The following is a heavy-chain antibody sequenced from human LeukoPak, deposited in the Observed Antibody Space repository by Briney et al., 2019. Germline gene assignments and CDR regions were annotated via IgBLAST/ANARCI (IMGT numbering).Heavy chain of an antibody. Sequence: SETLSLTCTVSGGSVSSGSYYWSWIRQPPGKGLEWIGYIYYSGSTNYNPSLKSRVTISVDTSKNQFSLKLSSVTAADAAVYYCARDASRGTWDAFDIWGQGTMVTVSS. CDR3: ARDASRGTWDAFDI. CDR2: IYYSGST. CDR1: GGSVSSGSYY. J-gene: IGHJ3*02. V-gene: IGHV4-61*01.